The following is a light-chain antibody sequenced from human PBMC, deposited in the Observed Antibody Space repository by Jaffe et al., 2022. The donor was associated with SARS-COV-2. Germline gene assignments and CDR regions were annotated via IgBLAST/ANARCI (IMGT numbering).Light chain of an antibody. CDR1: QAIRDD. J-gene: IGKJ1*01. CDR3: LQDYNYPLT. CDR2: SSS. V-gene: IGKV1-6*02. Sequence: AIQMTQSPSSLSASVGDRVTITCRTSQAIRDDLGWYQQKPGKAPKLLIYSSSSLQTGVPSRFSGSGSGTFFTLTISSLQPEDFATYYCLQDYNYPLTFGQGTKVEF.